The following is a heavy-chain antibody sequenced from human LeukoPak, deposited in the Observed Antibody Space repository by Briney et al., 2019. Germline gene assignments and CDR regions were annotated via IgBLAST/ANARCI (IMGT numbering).Heavy chain of an antibody. D-gene: IGHD2-21*02. V-gene: IGHV1-2*02. CDR3: ARAEFGAPNCYYYFYY. CDR1: GYTFTNYV. J-gene: IGHJ4*02. CDR2: INPNSGGT. Sequence: ASVKVSCKASGYTFTNYVLHWLRHAPGQGLEWMGWINPNSGGTNYAQNFQGRVTMTRDTSIGTAYMELSRLTSDDTAVYYCARAEFGAPNCYYYFYYWGQGTLVTVSS.